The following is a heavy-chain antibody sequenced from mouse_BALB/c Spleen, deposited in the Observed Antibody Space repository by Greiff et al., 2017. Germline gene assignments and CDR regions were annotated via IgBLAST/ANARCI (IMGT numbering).Heavy chain of an antibody. CDR1: GFTFSSYT. J-gene: IGHJ3*01. CDR2: ISNGGGST. CDR3: ASTLFAY. Sequence: EVNVVESGGGLVQPGGSLKLSCAASGFTFSSYTMSWVRQTPEKRLEWVAYISNGGGSTYYPDTVKGRFTISRDNAKNTLYLQMSSLKSEDTAMYYCASTLFAYWGQGTLVTVSA. V-gene: IGHV5-12-2*01.